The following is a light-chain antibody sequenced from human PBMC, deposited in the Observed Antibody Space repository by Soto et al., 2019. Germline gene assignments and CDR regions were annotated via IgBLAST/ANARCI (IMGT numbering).Light chain of an antibody. CDR1: SSDIGSYNY. CDR2: DVS. J-gene: IGLJ2*01. V-gene: IGLV2-14*01. Sequence: QSVLTQPASVSGSPGQSIAISCTGTSSDIGSYNYVSWYQQHPGNAPKLIIYDVSARPSGVSDRFSGSKSGNTASLTISGLQAEDEADYYCSSYTTSSPVIFGGGTKVTVL. CDR3: SSYTTSSPVI.